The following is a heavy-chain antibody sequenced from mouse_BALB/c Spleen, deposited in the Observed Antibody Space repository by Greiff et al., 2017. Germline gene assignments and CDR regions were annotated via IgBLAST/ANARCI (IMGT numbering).Heavy chain of an antibody. D-gene: IGHD2-1*01. CDR3: ARGGNYLWFAY. J-gene: IGHJ3*01. CDR2: IRNKANGYTT. Sequence: DVMLVESGGGLVQPGGSLRLSCATSGFTFTDYYMSWVRQPPGKALEWLGFIRNKANGYTTEYSASVKGRFTISRDNSQSILYLQMNTLRAEDSATYYCARGGNYLWFAYWGQGTLVTVSA. V-gene: IGHV7-3*02. CDR1: GFTFTDYY.